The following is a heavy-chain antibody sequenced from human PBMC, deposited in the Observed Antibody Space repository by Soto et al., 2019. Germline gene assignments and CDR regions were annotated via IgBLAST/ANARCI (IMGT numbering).Heavy chain of an antibody. CDR1: GGSISSGDYY. Sequence: SETLSLTCTVSGGSISSGDYYWSRIRQPPGKGLEWIGYIYYSGSTYYNPSLKSRVTISVDTSKNQFSLKLSSVTAADTAVYYGARRYGGNFDYWGQGTLVTVSS. J-gene: IGHJ4*02. CDR2: IYYSGST. V-gene: IGHV4-30-4*02. D-gene: IGHD1-26*01. CDR3: ARRYGGNFDY.